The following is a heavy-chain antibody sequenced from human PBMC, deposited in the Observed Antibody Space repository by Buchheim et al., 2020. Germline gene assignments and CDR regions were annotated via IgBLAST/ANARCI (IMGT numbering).Heavy chain of an antibody. CDR1: GGSISSSSYY. CDR2: IYYSGST. J-gene: IGHJ6*03. Sequence: QLQLQESGPGLVKPSETLSLTCTVSGGSISSSSYYWGWIRQPPGKGLEWIGSIYYSGSTYYNPSLKSRVTISVDTSKNQFSLKLSSVTAADTAVYYCARHHVGYDFWDYYYTDVWGKGTT. V-gene: IGHV4-39*01. CDR3: ARHHVGYDFWDYYYTDV. D-gene: IGHD3-3*01.